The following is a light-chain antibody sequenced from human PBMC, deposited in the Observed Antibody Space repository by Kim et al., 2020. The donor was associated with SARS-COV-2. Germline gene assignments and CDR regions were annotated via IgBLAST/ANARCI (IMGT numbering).Light chain of an antibody. CDR3: SSYAGSRFV. Sequence: GSPGQSVTISCSGTSNDVGDNKFVSWYQQHPGKAPKVLIYEVTQRPSGVPDRFSGSKSGNTASLTVSGLQPQDEADYYCSSYAGSRFVFGTGTKVTV. J-gene: IGLJ1*01. V-gene: IGLV2-8*01. CDR2: EVT. CDR1: SNDVGDNKF.